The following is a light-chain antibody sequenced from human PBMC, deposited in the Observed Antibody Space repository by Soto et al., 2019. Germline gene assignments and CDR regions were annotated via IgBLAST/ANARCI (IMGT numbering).Light chain of an antibody. Sequence: DVQMTQSPASLSASVGDRVTIACRAGQPIADYLNWYQQKPGEAPKVLIFGASSLRSGVPSRFSGSGYGTDFTLTINNLQPEDCATYYCQQTHAVPLTFGQGTRL. V-gene: IGKV1-39*01. J-gene: IGKJ5*01. CDR1: QPIADY. CDR2: GAS. CDR3: QQTHAVPLT.